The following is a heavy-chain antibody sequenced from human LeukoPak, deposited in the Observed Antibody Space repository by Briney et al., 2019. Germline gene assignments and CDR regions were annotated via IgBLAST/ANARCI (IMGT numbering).Heavy chain of an antibody. V-gene: IGHV3-48*03. J-gene: IGHJ4*02. CDR3: ARGDSGSYYFDY. D-gene: IGHD1-26*01. CDR1: GFTFSSYE. CDR2: ISSSGSTI. Sequence: GGSLRLSCAASGFTFSSYEMNWVRQAPGKGLEWVSYISSSGSTIYYADSVKGRFTISRDNAKNSLYLQMSSLRAEDTAVYYCARGDSGSYYFDYWGQGALVTVSS.